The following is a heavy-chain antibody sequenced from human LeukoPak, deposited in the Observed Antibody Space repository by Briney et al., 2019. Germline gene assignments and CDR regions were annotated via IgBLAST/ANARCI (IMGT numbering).Heavy chain of an antibody. CDR1: VFTVSSNY. V-gene: IGHV3-66*01. CDR2: IYSGGST. J-gene: IGHJ6*02. Sequence: GGSLRLSCAASVFTVSSNYMSWVRQAPGKGLEWVSVIYSGGSTYYADSVKGRFTISRDNSKNTLYLQMNSLRAEDTAVYYCARDSSGDYYYYYGMDVWGQGTTVTVSS. CDR3: ARDSSGDYYYYYGMDV. D-gene: IGHD3-22*01.